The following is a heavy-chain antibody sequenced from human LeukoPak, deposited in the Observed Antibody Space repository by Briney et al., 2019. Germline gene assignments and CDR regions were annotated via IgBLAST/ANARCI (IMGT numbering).Heavy chain of an antibody. Sequence: GRSLRLSCAASGFTFSSYGMHWVRQAPGKGLEWVAVISYDGSNKYYADSVKGRFTISRDNSKNTLYLQMNSLRAEDTAVYYCARRRVVVPAAIPLHDAFDIWGQGTMVTVSS. D-gene: IGHD2-2*02. CDR2: ISYDGSNK. CDR3: ARRRVVVPAAIPLHDAFDI. V-gene: IGHV3-30*03. CDR1: GFTFSSYG. J-gene: IGHJ3*02.